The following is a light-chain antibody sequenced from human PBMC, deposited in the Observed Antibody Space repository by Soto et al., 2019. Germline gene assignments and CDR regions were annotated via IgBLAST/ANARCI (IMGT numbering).Light chain of an antibody. J-gene: IGKJ1*01. CDR2: GTS. V-gene: IGKV3-20*01. CDR3: QQYGSSRWS. CDR1: QTVGSAY. Sequence: EIVLTQSPGTLSLSPGDRASLSCRASQTVGSAYLAWYQHKPGQAPRLLIFGTSSRATGIPDRFSGSGSGTDFTLPISRLAPEDFAVYYCQQYGSSRWSFGQGTKV.